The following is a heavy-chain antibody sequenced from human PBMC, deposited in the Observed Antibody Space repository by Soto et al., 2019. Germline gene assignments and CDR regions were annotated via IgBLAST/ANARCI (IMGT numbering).Heavy chain of an antibody. CDR1: GFSLSNARMG. J-gene: IGHJ6*02. Sequence: SGPTLVNPTETLTLTCTVSGFSLSNARMGVSWIRQPPGKALEWLAHIFSNDEKSYSTSLKSRLTISKDTSKSQVVLTMTNIELWDTATISCARLGGGQQLGYYYYYGMDVWGQGTTVTVSS. D-gene: IGHD6-13*01. V-gene: IGHV2-26*01. CDR2: IFSNDEK. CDR3: ARLGGGQQLGYYYYYGMDV.